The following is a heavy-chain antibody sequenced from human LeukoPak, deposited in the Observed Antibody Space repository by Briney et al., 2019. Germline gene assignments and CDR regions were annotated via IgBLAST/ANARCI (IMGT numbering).Heavy chain of an antibody. CDR2: ISSSGNTI. Sequence: GGSLRLSCAASGFTFSDYYMSWIRQAPGKGLEWISYISSSGNTIYYADSVRGRFTISRDHAKNSLYLQMNSLRAEDTAVYFCARGAGDSSGLFDYWGQGTLVTVSS. J-gene: IGHJ4*02. V-gene: IGHV3-11*01. CDR3: ARGAGDSSGLFDY. D-gene: IGHD3-22*01. CDR1: GFTFSDYY.